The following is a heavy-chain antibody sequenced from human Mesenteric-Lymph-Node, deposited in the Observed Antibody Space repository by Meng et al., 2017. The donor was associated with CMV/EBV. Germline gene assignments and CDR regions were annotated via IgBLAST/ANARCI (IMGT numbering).Heavy chain of an antibody. J-gene: IGHJ4*02. D-gene: IGHD3-3*01. V-gene: IGHV3-9*01. CDR3: AKDSASGPYYFDY. CDR1: GFRFDDYA. Sequence: GGSLRLSCAASGFRFDDYAMHWVRQAPGKGLEWVSSISWSSGSIVYADSVKGRFTISRDNAKNSLCLQMNSLRAEDTALYYCAKDSASGPYYFDYWGQGTLVTVSS. CDR2: ISWSSGSI.